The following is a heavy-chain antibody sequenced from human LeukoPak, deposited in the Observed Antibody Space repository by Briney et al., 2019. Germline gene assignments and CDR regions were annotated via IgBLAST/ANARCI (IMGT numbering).Heavy chain of an antibody. V-gene: IGHV3-7*01. CDR1: GFTFSSYW. CDR2: IKEDGSEK. J-gene: IGHJ4*02. CDR3: ARLPLISARYYFEY. D-gene: IGHD3-10*01. Sequence: PGGSLRLSCTVSGFTFSSYWMRWVRQAPGEGLEGVANIKEDGSEKYHVSSVGCRFTISRDNDNNSLYFQMNGLRAEHTAVYYCARLPLISARYYFEYWGQGTLVTVSS.